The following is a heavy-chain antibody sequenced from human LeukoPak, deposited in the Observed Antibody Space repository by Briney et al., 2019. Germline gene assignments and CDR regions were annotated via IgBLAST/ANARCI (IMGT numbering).Heavy chain of an antibody. J-gene: IGHJ4*02. V-gene: IGHV3-23*01. CDR1: GFTFSSYA. Sequence: GGSLRLSCAASGFTFSSYALSWVRQVPGKGLEWVSYISGSGGSTYYADSVNGRFTISRDNSKNTLYLQMSSLRAEDTAVYYCAKETTLAGFYPYFDYWGQGTLITVSS. CDR3: AKETTLAGFYPYFDY. CDR2: ISGSGGST. D-gene: IGHD6-19*01.